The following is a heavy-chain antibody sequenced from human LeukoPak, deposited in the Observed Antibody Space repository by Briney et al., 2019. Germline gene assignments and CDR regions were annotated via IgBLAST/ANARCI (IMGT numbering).Heavy chain of an antibody. D-gene: IGHD3-22*01. Sequence: GALSLSCAASGFPFRSYWMSWVRQAPGKGLEWVANIKQDGSEKYYVDSVKGRFTISRDNAKNSLYLQMNSLRAEDTGVYYCAREQPYYYDSSGTALMAEIKYYFDYWGQGTLVTVSS. CDR2: IKQDGSEK. CDR1: GFPFRSYW. J-gene: IGHJ4*02. CDR3: AREQPYYYDSSGTALMAEIKYYFDY. V-gene: IGHV3-7*01.